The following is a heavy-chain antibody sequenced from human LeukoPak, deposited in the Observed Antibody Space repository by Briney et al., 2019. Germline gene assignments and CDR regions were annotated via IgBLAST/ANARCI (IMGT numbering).Heavy chain of an antibody. J-gene: IGHJ6*02. CDR2: VSYDGSNK. CDR3: AKEGHYYYYGMDV. V-gene: IGHV3-30*18. Sequence: GGSLRLSCAGSVFTFSSFDMHWVRQAPGKGLEWVAVVSYDGSNKYYADSVKGRFTISRDNSKNTLYLQMNSLRAEDTAVYYCAKEGHYYYYGMDVWGQGTTVTVSS. CDR1: VFTFSSFD.